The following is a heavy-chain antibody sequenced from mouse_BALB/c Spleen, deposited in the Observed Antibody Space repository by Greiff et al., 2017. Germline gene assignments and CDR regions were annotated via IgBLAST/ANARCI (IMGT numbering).Heavy chain of an antibody. Sequence: VQLEQSGPELVKPGGSVKIPCKASGYTFTDYNMDWVKQSHGKSLEWIGDINPNNGGTIYNQKFKGRATLTVDKSSSTAYMELRSLTSEDTAVYYCARSTRITFAYWGQGTLVTVSA. D-gene: IGHD2-4*01. CDR1: GYTFTDYN. J-gene: IGHJ3*01. V-gene: IGHV1-18*01. CDR2: INPNNGGT. CDR3: ARSTRITFAY.